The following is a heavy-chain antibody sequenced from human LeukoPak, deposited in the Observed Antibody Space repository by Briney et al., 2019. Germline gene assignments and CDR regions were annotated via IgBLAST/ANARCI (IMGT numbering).Heavy chain of an antibody. V-gene: IGHV4-34*01. CDR1: GGSFSGYY. D-gene: IGHD3-3*01. Sequence: PSETLSLTCAVYGGSFSGYYWSWIRQSPGKGLEWIGEINHSGSTNYNPSLKSRVTISLDTSKNQFSLKLSSVTAADTAVYYCARSPTYDFWSGYYYFDPWGQGTLVTVSS. CDR3: ARSPTYDFWSGYYYFDP. J-gene: IGHJ5*02. CDR2: INHSGST.